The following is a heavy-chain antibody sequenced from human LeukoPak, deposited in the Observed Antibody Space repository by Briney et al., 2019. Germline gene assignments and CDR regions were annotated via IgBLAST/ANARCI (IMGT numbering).Heavy chain of an antibody. Sequence: ASVKVSCKSSGYTFTIHGITWVRQAPGQGLEWMGWISAYNGNTNYVQKLQGRVTMTTDTSTRTAYMELRSLRSDDTAVYYCARSSCITAAGTVYFEYWGQGALVSVSS. CDR3: ARSSCITAAGTVYFEY. CDR2: ISAYNGNT. CDR1: GYTFTIHG. D-gene: IGHD6-13*01. J-gene: IGHJ4*02. V-gene: IGHV1-18*01.